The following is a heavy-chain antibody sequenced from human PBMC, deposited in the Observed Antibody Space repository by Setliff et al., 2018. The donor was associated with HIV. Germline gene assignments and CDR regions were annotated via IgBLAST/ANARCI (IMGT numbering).Heavy chain of an antibody. CDR3: AIGDEYPGVFQS. D-gene: IGHD2-2*01. V-gene: IGHV4-4*09. CDR1: SASISNYH. J-gene: IGHJ5*02. CDR2: IYTSGTT. Sequence: SETLSLTCAVSSASISNYHWSWIRQTPGKGLEWIGSIYTSGTTNYNPSLEGRITTSVDLSKNHFSLNLHSVTAADTAVYYCAIGDEYPGVFQSWGQGKGVTSPQ.